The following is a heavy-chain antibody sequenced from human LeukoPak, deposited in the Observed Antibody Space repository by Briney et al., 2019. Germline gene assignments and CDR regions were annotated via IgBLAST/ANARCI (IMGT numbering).Heavy chain of an antibody. CDR2: IYYSGNT. J-gene: IGHJ4*02. CDR1: GGSISSSSYY. Sequence: SETLSLTCTVSGGSISSSSYYWGWIRQPPGKGLEWIGSIYYSGNTYYNPSLKSRVTISVDTSKNQFSLKLNSVTAADTAVYYCARKGYYSSTSCYNFDYWGQGTLVTVSS. V-gene: IGHV4-39*01. D-gene: IGHD2-2*01. CDR3: ARKGYYSSTSCYNFDY.